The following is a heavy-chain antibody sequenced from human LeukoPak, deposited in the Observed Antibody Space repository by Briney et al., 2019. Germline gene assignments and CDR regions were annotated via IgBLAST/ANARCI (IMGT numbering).Heavy chain of an antibody. V-gene: IGHV4-59*05. D-gene: IGHD5-24*01. CDR2: VDYSGTT. Sequence: KPSETLSLTCTVSGGSISSYYWSWIRQPPGKGLEYIGSVDYSGTTHYNPSLESRVTISGDTSKNQFSLKLSSVTAADAAVYYCARLGDGYTIPYYFDYWGQGTLVTVSS. CDR3: ARLGDGYTIPYYFDY. J-gene: IGHJ4*01. CDR1: GGSISSYY.